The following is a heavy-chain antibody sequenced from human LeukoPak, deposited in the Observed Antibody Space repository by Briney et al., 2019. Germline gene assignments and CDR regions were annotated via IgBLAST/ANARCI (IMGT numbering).Heavy chain of an antibody. D-gene: IGHD3-3*01. J-gene: IGHJ4*02. CDR3: ARGGLTIFGVALDY. CDR2: ISYDGSKK. V-gene: IGHV3-30-3*01. CDR1: GFTFSSYA. Sequence: GRSLGLSCAASGFTFSSYATHWVRQAPGKGLEWVAVISYDGSKKYYADSVKGRFTISRDNSKNTLYLQMNSLRAEDTAVYYCARGGLTIFGVALDYWGQGTLVTVSS.